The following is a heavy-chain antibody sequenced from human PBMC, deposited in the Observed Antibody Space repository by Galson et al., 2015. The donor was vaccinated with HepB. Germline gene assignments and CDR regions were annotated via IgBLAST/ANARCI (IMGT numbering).Heavy chain of an antibody. Sequence: SLRLSCAASGFTFSSYEMNWVRQAPGKGLEWVSYISSSSSTIYYADSVKGRFTISRDNAKNSLYLQMNSLRAEDTAVYYCARDRVGYDSTYYYYYMDVWGKGTTVTVSS. CDR3: ARDRVGYDSTYYYYYMDV. J-gene: IGHJ6*03. D-gene: IGHD5-12*01. V-gene: IGHV3-48*03. CDR1: GFTFSSYE. CDR2: ISSSSSTI.